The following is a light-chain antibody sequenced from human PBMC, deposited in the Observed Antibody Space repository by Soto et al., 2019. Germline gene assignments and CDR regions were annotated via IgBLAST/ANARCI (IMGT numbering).Light chain of an antibody. Sequence: QSVLTQPPSASGTPGQVVTISWSGITSNMGSNYVYWYQQLPGTAPKLLIYRNNQRPSGVPDRFSGSKSGTSTSLAISGLRSDDEDDYPCATSDQSLNGFSVFGTGTKVTVL. V-gene: IGLV1-47*01. J-gene: IGLJ1*01. CDR2: RNN. CDR1: TSNMGSNY. CDR3: ATSDQSLNGFSV.